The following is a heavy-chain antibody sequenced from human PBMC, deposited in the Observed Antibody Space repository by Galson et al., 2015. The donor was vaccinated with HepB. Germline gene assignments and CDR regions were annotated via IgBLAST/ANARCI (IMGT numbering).Heavy chain of an antibody. V-gene: IGHV3-11*06. CDR3: ARVRGPRLTTGDLWGYYYYGMDV. Sequence: SLRLSCAASGFTFSDYYMSWIRQAPGKGLEWVSYISSSSSYTNYADSVKGRFTISRDNAKNSLYLQMNSLRAEDTAVYYCARVRGPRLTTGDLWGYYYYGMDVWGQGTTVTVSS. CDR1: GFTFSDYY. J-gene: IGHJ6*02. D-gene: IGHD1-1*01. CDR2: ISSSSSYT.